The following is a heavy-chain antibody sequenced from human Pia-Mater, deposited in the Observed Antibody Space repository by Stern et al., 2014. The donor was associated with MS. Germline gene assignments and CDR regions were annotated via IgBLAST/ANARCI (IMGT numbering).Heavy chain of an antibody. Sequence: QVQLVQSGPGLVKPSETLSLTCTVSGGSISSYYWSWIRQPPGKGLEWFGDIYYSGGTKYNPSLKSRDTISVDTSKNQFSLKLSSVTAADTAVYYCARGAGWFDPWGQGTLVTVSS. CDR2: IYYSGGT. V-gene: IGHV4-59*01. CDR3: ARGAGWFDP. J-gene: IGHJ5*02. CDR1: GGSISSYY.